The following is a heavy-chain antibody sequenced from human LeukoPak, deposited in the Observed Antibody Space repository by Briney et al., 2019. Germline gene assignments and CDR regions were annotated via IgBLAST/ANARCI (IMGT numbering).Heavy chain of an antibody. Sequence: GGSLRLSCAGSGFSFSDYYMSWIRQTPGKGLEWVSYISGSGSVTYNADSVKGRFTISRDNAKNALYLQMNSLRAEDTAIYYCVRVISSTLDYWGQGTLVTVSS. D-gene: IGHD6-13*01. CDR3: VRVISSTLDY. CDR1: GFSFSDYY. CDR2: ISGSGSVT. J-gene: IGHJ4*02. V-gene: IGHV3-11*04.